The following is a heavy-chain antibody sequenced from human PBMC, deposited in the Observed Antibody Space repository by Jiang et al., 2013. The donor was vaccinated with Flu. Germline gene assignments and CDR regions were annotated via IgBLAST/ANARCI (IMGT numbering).Heavy chain of an antibody. V-gene: IGHV3-48*01. J-gene: IGHJ6*02. D-gene: IGHD4-11*01. Sequence: SGGGVGTXRGGPVRLSCVASGFTFSTYALNWVRQAPGKGLEWVSYISSSSTTIFYADSVKGRFTISRDNARNSLHLQMNSLRAEDTAVYYCALQPIFGVDGWGQGTTVTVSS. CDR3: ALQPIFGVDG. CDR1: GFTFSTYA. CDR2: ISSSSTTI.